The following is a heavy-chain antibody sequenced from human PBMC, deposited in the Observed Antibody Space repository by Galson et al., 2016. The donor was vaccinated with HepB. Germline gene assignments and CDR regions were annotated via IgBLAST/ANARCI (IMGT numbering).Heavy chain of an antibody. Sequence: SVKVFCKASGYTFTYRYLHWVRQAPGQALEWMGWITPFNGNTHYAQRFQDRITITRDRSTNTGYMELSSLRSEDTAMYYCASTRDDIGGMDVWGQGTTVTVSS. CDR3: ASTRDDIGGMDV. CDR2: ITPFNGNT. V-gene: IGHV1-45*02. CDR1: GYTFTYRY. J-gene: IGHJ6*02. D-gene: IGHD3-9*01.